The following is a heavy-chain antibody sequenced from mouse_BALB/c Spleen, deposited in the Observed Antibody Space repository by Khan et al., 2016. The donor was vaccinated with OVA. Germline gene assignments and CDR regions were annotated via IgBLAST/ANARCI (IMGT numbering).Heavy chain of an antibody. V-gene: IGHV3-2*02. CDR1: GYSITSDSA. CDR2: IDYSGRA. CDR3: ARGLRYFDY. Sequence: EVQLQESGPGLVKPSQSLSLTCTVTGYSITSDSAWNWIRQFPGNKLEWMGYIDYSGRANYNPSLKSRISITRDTSKNQFFLQLNSVTTEDTATYYWARGLRYFDYWGKGTTLTGSS. D-gene: IGHD3-1*01. J-gene: IGHJ2*01.